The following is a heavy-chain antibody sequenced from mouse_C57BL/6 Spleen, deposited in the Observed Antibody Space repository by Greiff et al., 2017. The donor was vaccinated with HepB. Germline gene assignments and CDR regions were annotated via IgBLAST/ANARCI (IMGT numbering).Heavy chain of an antibody. V-gene: IGHV1-82*01. CDR3: ARRYYGNFYFDY. D-gene: IGHD2-1*01. J-gene: IGHJ2*01. CDR1: GYAFSSSW. CDR2: IYPGDGDT. Sequence: VMLVESGPELVKPGASVKISCKASGYAFSSSWMNWVKQRPGKGLEWIGRIYPGDGDTNYNGKFKGKATLTADKSSSTAYMQLSSLTSEDSAVYFCARRYYGNFYFDYWGQGTTLTVSS.